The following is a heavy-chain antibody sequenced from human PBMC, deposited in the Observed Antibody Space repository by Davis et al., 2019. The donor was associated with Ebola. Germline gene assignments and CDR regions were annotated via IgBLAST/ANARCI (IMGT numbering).Heavy chain of an antibody. D-gene: IGHD5-12*01. CDR2: VNYDGSKT. CDR1: EFTFSRYW. CDR3: VSGYDSGL. J-gene: IGHJ4*02. V-gene: IGHV3-7*01. Sequence: GESLKISCAASEFTFSRYWMNWARQAPGKGLEWVANVNYDGSKTYFADSVKGRFTVSRDNTKNSLYLQMNDLKAEDSAVYYCVSGYDSGLWGQGTQVTVSS.